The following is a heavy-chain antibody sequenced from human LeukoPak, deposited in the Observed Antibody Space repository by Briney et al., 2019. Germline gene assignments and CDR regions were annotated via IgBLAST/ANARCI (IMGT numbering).Heavy chain of an antibody. V-gene: IGHV3-23*01. CDR1: GFTFSSYA. D-gene: IGHD2-2*01. Sequence: GGSLRPSCAASGFTFSSYAMSWVRQAPGKGLEWVSAISGSGGSTYYADSVKGRFTISRDNSKSTLYLQMNSLRAEDTAVYYCARGLVRAATFFDYWGQGTLVTVSS. CDR2: ISGSGGST. CDR3: ARGLVRAATFFDY. J-gene: IGHJ4*02.